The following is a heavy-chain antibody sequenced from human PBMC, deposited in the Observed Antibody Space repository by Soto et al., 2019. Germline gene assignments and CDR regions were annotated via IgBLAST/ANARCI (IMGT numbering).Heavy chain of an antibody. Sequence: QVQLVESGGGVVQPGRSLRLSCAASGFTFSSYGMHWVRXXPGXGRDWVAVISYDGSNKYYADSVKGRFTISRDNSKNTLXXXXXXXXXXXXXXXXXXXXXXXXXXXXWGQGTLVTVSS. CDR3: XXXXXXXXXXX. CDR1: GFTFSSYG. V-gene: IGHV3-30*03. J-gene: IGHJ4*02. CDR2: ISYDGSNK.